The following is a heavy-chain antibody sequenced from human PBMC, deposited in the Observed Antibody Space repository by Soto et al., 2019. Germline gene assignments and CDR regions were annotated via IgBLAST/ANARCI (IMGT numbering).Heavy chain of an antibody. J-gene: IGHJ4*02. V-gene: IGHV3-21*01. D-gene: IGHD3-22*01. Sequence: EVQLVESGGGLVKPGGSLRLSCAASGFTFSSYSMNWVRQAPGKGLEWVSSISSSSSYIYYADSVKGRFTISRDNSKNSLYLQMNSLRAEDTAVYYCAREMDSTFDYWGQGTLVTVSS. CDR2: ISSSSSYI. CDR3: AREMDSTFDY. CDR1: GFTFSSYS.